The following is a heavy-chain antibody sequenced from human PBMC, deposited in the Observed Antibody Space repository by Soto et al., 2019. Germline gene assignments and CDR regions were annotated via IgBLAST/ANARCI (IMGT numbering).Heavy chain of an antibody. CDR2: IRGDGGQT. V-gene: IGHV3-23*01. J-gene: IGHJ4*02. Sequence: GGSLRLSCTDSGSTFSSYGMGWVRQAPGKGLQWVSTIRGDGGQTHYTDSVKGRFSISRDNSKNTVYLQMDSLRAEDTAMYFCARDVGLDSDDFFAYWGQGTQVTVSS. D-gene: IGHD3-9*01. CDR3: ARDVGLDSDDFFAY. CDR1: GSTFSSYG.